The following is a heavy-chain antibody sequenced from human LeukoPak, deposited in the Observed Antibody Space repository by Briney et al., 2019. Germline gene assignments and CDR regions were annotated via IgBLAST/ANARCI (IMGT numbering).Heavy chain of an antibody. D-gene: IGHD6-13*01. CDR1: GGSFSGYY. J-gene: IGHJ6*02. CDR3: ARTYSSIGYYYYGMDA. Sequence: PSETLSLTCAVYGGSFSGYYWSWIRQPPGKGLEWIGEINHSGSTNYNPSLKSRVTISVDTSKNQFSLKLSSVTAADTAVYYCARTYSSIGYYYYGMDAWGQGTTVTVSS. CDR2: INHSGST. V-gene: IGHV4-34*01.